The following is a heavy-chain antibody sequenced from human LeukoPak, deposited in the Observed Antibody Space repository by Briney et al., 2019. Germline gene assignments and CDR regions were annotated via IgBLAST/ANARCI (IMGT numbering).Heavy chain of an antibody. J-gene: IGHJ4*02. CDR1: GFTFSNHA. Sequence: GGSLRLSCAASGFTFSNHAMSWVRQAPGRGLEWVSAISGSSGLTYYADSVKGRFTISRDNSKNTLYLQMNSLRAEDTAVYYCAKDPDIVVVVAATYGYWGQGTLVTVSS. CDR3: AKDPDIVVVVAATYGY. V-gene: IGHV3-23*01. D-gene: IGHD2-15*01. CDR2: ISGSSGLT.